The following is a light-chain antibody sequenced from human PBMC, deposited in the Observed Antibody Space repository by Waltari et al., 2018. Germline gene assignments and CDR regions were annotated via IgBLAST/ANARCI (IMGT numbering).Light chain of an antibody. CDR1: SSDVGGYNY. CDR3: SSYSGSSTLIL. J-gene: IGLJ2*01. V-gene: IGLV2-14*03. Sequence: QSALTQPASVSGSPGQSITISCTGTSSDVGGYNYVSWFQQHPGKAPKLIIYELRNRPLGGSGRFSGSKSANTASLTISGLQSEDEAYYYCSSYSGSSTLILFGGGTKVTVL. CDR2: ELR.